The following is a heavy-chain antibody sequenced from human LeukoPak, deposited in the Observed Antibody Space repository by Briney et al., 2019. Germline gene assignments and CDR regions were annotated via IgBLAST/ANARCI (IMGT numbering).Heavy chain of an antibody. D-gene: IGHD4-17*01. V-gene: IGHV3-9*01. CDR1: GFTFDDYA. CDR3: AKVIYGDYVHDAFDI. Sequence: PGGSLRLSCAASGFTFDDYAMHWVRQAPGKGLEWVSGISWNSGSIGYADSVKGRFTISRDNAKSSLYLQMNSLRAEDTALYYCAKVIYGDYVHDAFDIWGQGTMVTVSS. CDR2: ISWNSGSI. J-gene: IGHJ3*02.